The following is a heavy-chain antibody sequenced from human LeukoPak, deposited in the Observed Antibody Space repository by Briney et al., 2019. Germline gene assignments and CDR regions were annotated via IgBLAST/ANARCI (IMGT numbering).Heavy chain of an antibody. CDR3: ARDPGLVVGILTGYYAGPFDY. CDR1: GFTFSSYA. Sequence: PGGSLRLSCAASGFTFSSYAMHWVRQAPGKGLEWVAVISYDGSNKYYADSVKGRFTISRDNSKNTLYLQMNSLRAEDTAVYYCARDPGLVVGILTGYYAGPFDYWGQGTLVTVSS. CDR2: ISYDGSNK. V-gene: IGHV3-30-3*01. J-gene: IGHJ4*02. D-gene: IGHD3-9*01.